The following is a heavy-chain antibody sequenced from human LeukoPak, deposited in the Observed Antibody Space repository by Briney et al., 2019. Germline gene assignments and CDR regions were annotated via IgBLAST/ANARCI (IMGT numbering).Heavy chain of an antibody. J-gene: IGHJ3*01. Sequence: ASVKVSCKSSGYTFTYYRIHWVRQAPGQGLEWRGITYPVGDFTNSAQKFQGRVTMTSDTPTNTFYMELSGLRFDDTAVYYCARDQWGPDGLWGQGTMVTVSS. V-gene: IGHV1-46*01. D-gene: IGHD5-24*01. CDR2: TYPVGDFT. CDR1: GYTFTYYR. CDR3: ARDQWGPDGL.